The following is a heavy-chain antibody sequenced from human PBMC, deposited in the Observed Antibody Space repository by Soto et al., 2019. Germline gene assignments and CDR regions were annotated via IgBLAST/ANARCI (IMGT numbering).Heavy chain of an antibody. CDR1: GGTFSSYA. J-gene: IGHJ6*02. D-gene: IGHD3-10*01. V-gene: IGHV1-69*12. Sequence: QVQLVQSGAEVKKPGSSVKVSCKASGGTFSSYAISWVRQAPGQGLEWMGGIIPIFGTANYAQKFQGRVTIPEDESTSTAYMERSSLRSEDTAVYYCARGRYYGSGSRTDYYYYYGMDVWGQGTTVTVSS. CDR3: ARGRYYGSGSRTDYYYYYGMDV. CDR2: IIPIFGTA.